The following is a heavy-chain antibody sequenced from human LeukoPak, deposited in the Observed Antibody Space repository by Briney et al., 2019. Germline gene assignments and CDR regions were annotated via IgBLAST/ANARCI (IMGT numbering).Heavy chain of an antibody. CDR1: GFTFSSYA. CDR3: ARDPSSSGDY. V-gene: IGHV3-30*15. CDR2: ISYDGSNK. D-gene: IGHD6-6*01. J-gene: IGHJ4*02. Sequence: GGSLRLSCAASGFTFSSYAMHWVRQAPGKGLEWVAVISYDGSNKYYADSVKGRFTISRDNSKYTLYLQMSSLRAEDTAVYYCARDPSSSGDYWGQGTLVTVSS.